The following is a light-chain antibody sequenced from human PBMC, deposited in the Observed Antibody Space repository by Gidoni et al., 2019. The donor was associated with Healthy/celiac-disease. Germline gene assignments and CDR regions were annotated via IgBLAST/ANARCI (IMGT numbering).Light chain of an antibody. V-gene: IGLV2-23*01. CDR1: SRDVGSYNL. J-gene: IGLJ2*01. CDR2: EGS. CDR3: CSYAGTVV. Sequence: QSALTQPASVSGSPGQSITISCTGTSRDVGSYNLVSWYQQHPGKAPKLMIYEGSKRPSGVSTRFSGSKSGNTASLTISGLQAEDEADYYCCSYAGTVVFGGGTKLTVL.